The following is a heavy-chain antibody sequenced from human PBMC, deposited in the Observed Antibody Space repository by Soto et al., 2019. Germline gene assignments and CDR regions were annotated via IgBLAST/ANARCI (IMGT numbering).Heavy chain of an antibody. V-gene: IGHV1-69*06. J-gene: IGHJ6*02. CDR2: IDPRFGSP. CDR3: ARDLIQLRLGKYSFNGMDV. D-gene: IGHD3-16*01. Sequence: QVQLVQSGAEMRKPGSSLRVSCKASGGTFSDYAFSWVRQAPGQGLEWMGGIDPRFGSPNYAQKFGGRVTITADTSSSTVYMALSSLRFDDTAVYFSARDLIQLRLGKYSFNGMDVWGQGTTMIVSS. CDR1: GGTFSDYA.